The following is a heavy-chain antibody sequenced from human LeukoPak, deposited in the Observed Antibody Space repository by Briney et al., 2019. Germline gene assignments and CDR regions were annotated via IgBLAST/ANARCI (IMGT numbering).Heavy chain of an antibody. CDR2: IGYEGVHK. D-gene: IGHD4-23*01. CDR1: GFTFNNFG. Sequence: PGGSLRLSCAASGFTFNNFGMHWVRQAPGKGLERVSFIGYEGVHKYYADSVKGRFTISKDNSKATLYLQMNSLRPEDTAVYYCAKDLHGGYSSDYWGQGTLVTV. J-gene: IGHJ4*02. V-gene: IGHV3-30*02. CDR3: AKDLHGGYSSDY.